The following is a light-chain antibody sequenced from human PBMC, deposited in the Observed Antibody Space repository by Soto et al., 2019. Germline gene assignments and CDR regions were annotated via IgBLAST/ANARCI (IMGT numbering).Light chain of an antibody. Sequence: ELTQPPSVSVSPGQTARITCSGDALPKQYAYWYQQKPGQAPVLVIYKDSGRPSGIPERFSGSSSGTTVTLTISGVQAEDEADYYCQSADSSGGFRGVFGAGTKVTVL. CDR3: QSADSSGGFRGV. J-gene: IGLJ1*01. CDR1: ALPKQY. CDR2: KDS. V-gene: IGLV3-25*02.